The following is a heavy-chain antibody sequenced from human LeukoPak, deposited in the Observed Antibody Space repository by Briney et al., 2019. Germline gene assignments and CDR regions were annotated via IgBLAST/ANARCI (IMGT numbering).Heavy chain of an antibody. CDR1: GYTFTSYY. Sequence: GGSLRLSCAASGYTFTSYYMHWVRQAPGQGLEWMGIINPSGGSTSYAQKFQGRVTMTRDMSTSTVYMELSSLRSEDTAVYYCARGSSGTDAFDIWGQGTMVTVSS. D-gene: IGHD3-22*01. J-gene: IGHJ3*02. CDR2: INPSGGST. CDR3: ARGSSGTDAFDI. V-gene: IGHV1-46*01.